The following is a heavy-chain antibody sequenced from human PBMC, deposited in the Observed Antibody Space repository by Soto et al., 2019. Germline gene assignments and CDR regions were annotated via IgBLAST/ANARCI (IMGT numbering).Heavy chain of an antibody. CDR1: GGAFSGYY. CDR2: INHSGST. J-gene: IGHJ4*02. D-gene: IGHD2-8*02. V-gene: IGHV4-34*01. Sequence: QVQLQQWGAGLLKPSETLSLTCAVYGGAFSGYYWTWIRQPPGTGLEWTGEINHSGSTNYNAALKSRVTVSVDTSKNQFSLKLTSVTAADTAVYYSARDKITGLFDYWGQGTLVTVSS. CDR3: ARDKITGLFDY.